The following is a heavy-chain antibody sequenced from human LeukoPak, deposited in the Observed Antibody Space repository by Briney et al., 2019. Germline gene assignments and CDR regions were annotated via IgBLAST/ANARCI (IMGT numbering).Heavy chain of an antibody. J-gene: IGHJ6*02. CDR3: ARLHYYYGMDV. V-gene: IGHV4-39*01. CDR1: GGSISSSTYY. Sequence: SQTLSLTCTVSGGSISSSTYYWGWIRQPPGKGLEWIGSIYYSGNTYYNPSLKSRVTISVDTSKNQFSLKLSSVTAADTAVYYCARLHYYYGMDVWGQGTTVTVSS. CDR2: IYYSGNT.